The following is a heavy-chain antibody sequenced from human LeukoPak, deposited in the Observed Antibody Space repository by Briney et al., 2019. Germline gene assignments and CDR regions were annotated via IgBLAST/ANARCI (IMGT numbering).Heavy chain of an antibody. Sequence: SETLSLTCRVCGASINSGSNYWGWIRQPPGKTLEWIGSIYSSGRTYYNPSLKIRVIIMIDTPKNHFSLTLSSVTAADTAVYYCARSNNPCIAVAGKGLGYYYYMDVWGKGTTVTVSS. CDR3: ARSNNPCIAVAGKGLGYYYYMDV. CDR2: IYSSGRT. D-gene: IGHD6-19*01. CDR1: GASINSGSNY. J-gene: IGHJ6*03. V-gene: IGHV4-39*01.